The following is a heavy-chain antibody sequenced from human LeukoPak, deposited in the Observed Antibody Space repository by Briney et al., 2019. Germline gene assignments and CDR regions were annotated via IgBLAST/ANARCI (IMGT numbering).Heavy chain of an antibody. CDR3: ARGAMVTVHFDY. J-gene: IGHJ4*02. D-gene: IGHD5-18*01. CDR2: ISYDGSNK. Sequence: GGSLRLSCAASGFTFSSYAMHWVRQAPGKGLEWVAVISYDGSNKYYADSVKGRFTISRDNSKNTLYLQMNSLRAEDTAVYYCARGAMVTVHFDYWGQGTLVTVSS. CDR1: GFTFSSYA. V-gene: IGHV3-30-3*01.